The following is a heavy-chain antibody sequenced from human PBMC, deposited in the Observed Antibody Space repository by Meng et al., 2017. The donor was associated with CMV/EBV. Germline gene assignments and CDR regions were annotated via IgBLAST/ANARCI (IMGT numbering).Heavy chain of an antibody. V-gene: IGHV3-21*01. D-gene: IGHD3-3*01. Sequence: GESLKISCAASGFTFSSYSMNWVRQAPGKGLEWVSSISSSSSYIYYADSVKGRFTISRDNAKNSLYPQMNSLRAEDTAVYYCAREIGTYYDFWSGYYSHYYGMDVWGQGTTVTVSS. CDR2: ISSSSSYI. J-gene: IGHJ6*02. CDR3: AREIGTYYDFWSGYYSHYYGMDV. CDR1: GFTFSSYS.